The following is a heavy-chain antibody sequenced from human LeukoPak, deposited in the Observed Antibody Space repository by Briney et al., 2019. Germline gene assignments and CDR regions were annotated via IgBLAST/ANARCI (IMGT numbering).Heavy chain of an antibody. Sequence: PGGSLRLSCAASGFTFSSYWMSWVRQAPGKGLEWVANIKQDGSEKYYVDSVKGRFTISRDNAKNSLYLQMNSLRAEDTAVYYCARQDSSWYVGFDYWGQGTLVTVSS. J-gene: IGHJ4*02. V-gene: IGHV3-7*01. CDR2: IKQDGSEK. D-gene: IGHD6-13*01. CDR1: GFTFSSYW. CDR3: ARQDSSWYVGFDY.